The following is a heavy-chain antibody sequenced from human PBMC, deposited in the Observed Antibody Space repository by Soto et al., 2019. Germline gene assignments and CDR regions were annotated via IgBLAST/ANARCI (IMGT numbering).Heavy chain of an antibody. CDR2: TYYRSKWYN. J-gene: IGHJ1*01. V-gene: IGHV6-1*01. D-gene: IGHD1-1*01. CDR1: GDSVARNSAA. Sequence: QTLSLTYVISGDSVARNSAAWNWIRQSPSRGLEWLGRTYYRSKWYNDYAVSVKSRITINPDTSKNQSSLQLNSVTPEDTAVYYGAMSGNWHHSEYFSHWGKGTLVTV. CDR3: AMSGNWHHSEYFSH.